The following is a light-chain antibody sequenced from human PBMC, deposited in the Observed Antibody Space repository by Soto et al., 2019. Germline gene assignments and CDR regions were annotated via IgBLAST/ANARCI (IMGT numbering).Light chain of an antibody. J-gene: IGKJ1*01. CDR3: QQHADSRT. V-gene: IGKV3-20*01. CDR1: QTVSNNY. CDR2: GAS. Sequence: EILLTQSPGTLSLSPGERATLSCRARQTVSNNYLAWYQQKPGQAPRLFIYGASTRATGIPDRFSGSGSGTDFTLTISRLEPEDFAVYYRQQHADSRTFGQGTKVDIK.